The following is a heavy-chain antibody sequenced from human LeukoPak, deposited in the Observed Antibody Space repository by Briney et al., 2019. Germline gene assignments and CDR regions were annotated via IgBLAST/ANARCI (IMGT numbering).Heavy chain of an antibody. J-gene: IGHJ4*02. V-gene: IGHV3-30*02. CDR3: AKDSVWFGEINPFDY. Sequence: GGSLRLSCAASGFTFSSYGMHWVRQAPGKGLEWVAFIRYDGSNKYYADSVKGRFTISRDNSKNTLYLQMNSLRAEDTAVYYCAKDSVWFGEINPFDYWGQGTLVTVSS. D-gene: IGHD3-10*01. CDR1: GFTFSSYG. CDR2: IRYDGSNK.